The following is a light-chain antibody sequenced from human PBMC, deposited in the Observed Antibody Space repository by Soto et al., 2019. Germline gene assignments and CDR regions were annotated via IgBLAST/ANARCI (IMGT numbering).Light chain of an antibody. V-gene: IGLV1-44*01. Sequence: QSVLTQPPSASETPGQRVTISWSGSSSNIGRNTVNWYQQLPGTAPKLVIYSNNQRPSGVPDRFSGSKSGTSGSLAISGLESEDEADYYCAAWDNSLSEDVFGTGTKLTVL. J-gene: IGLJ1*01. CDR1: SSNIGRNT. CDR2: SNN. CDR3: AAWDNSLSEDV.